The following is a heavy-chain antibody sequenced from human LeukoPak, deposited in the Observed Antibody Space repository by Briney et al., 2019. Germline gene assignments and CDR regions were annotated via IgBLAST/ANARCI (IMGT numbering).Heavy chain of an antibody. V-gene: IGHV3-7*04. D-gene: IGHD1-1*01. J-gene: IGHJ4*02. Sequence: GGSLRLSCAASGFPFSSYWMAWVRQAPGKGLEWVATITLDGSDSYYVDSVKGRFTVSRDNAKNSLYLQMNSLRVEDTAVFYCTTENWYVFENWGQGSLVTVSS. CDR1: GFPFSSYW. CDR2: ITLDGSDS. CDR3: TTENWYVFEN.